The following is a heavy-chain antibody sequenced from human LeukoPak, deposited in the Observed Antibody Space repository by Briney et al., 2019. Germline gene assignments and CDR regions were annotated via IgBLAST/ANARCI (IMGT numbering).Heavy chain of an antibody. CDR3: ARDFSNFSYGTWFDP. Sequence: ASVKVSCKASGYTFTRYGITWVRQAPGQGLEWMGWISTYNGKTNYAQKVQDRVTRTTDTSTSTVYMELRSLRSDDTALYFCARDFSNFSYGTWFDPWGQGTLVTVSS. J-gene: IGHJ5*02. D-gene: IGHD1-1*01. CDR1: GYTFTRYG. CDR2: ISTYNGKT. V-gene: IGHV1-18*01.